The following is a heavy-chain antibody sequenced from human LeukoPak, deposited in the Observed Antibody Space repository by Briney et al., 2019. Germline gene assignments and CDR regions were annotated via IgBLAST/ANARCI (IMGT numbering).Heavy chain of an antibody. CDR2: IRGSADST. Sequence: GESLRLACAASGFTFSTYAMSWVRQAPGKGLEWVSAIRGSADSTYYADSVKGRFTISRDNSKNTLYLQVNSLRAEDTAIYYCAKGVEGDYGSGSYWGYFDYWGQGTLVTVSS. CDR3: AKGVEGDYGSGSYWGYFDY. D-gene: IGHD3-10*01. CDR1: GFTFSTYA. V-gene: IGHV3-23*01. J-gene: IGHJ4*02.